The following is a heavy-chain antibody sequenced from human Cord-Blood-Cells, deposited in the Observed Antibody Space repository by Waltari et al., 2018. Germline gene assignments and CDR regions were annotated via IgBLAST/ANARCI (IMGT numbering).Heavy chain of an antibody. D-gene: IGHD2-15*01. J-gene: IGHJ6*03. CDR3: AREEGYCSGGSCYPGNYYYYMDV. CDR2: IYTSGST. V-gene: IGHV4-4*07. Sequence: QVQLQESGPGLVKPSETLSLTCTVSGGSISSYYWSWIRQPAGKGLEWIGRIYTSGSTNYNPSRKSRVTMAVDTSKNQFSLKLSSVTAADTAVYYCAREEGYCSGGSCYPGNYYYYMDVWGKGTTVTVSS. CDR1: GGSISSYY.